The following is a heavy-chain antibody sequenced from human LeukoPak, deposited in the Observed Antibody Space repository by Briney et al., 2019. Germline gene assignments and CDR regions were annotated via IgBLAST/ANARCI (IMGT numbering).Heavy chain of an antibody. V-gene: IGHV1-69*13. J-gene: IGHJ6*02. Sequence: GASVKVSCKASGYTFTGYYMHWVRQAPGQGLEWMGGIIPIFGTANYAQKFQGRVTITADESTSTAYMELSSLRSEDTAVYYCATTSRAYCSGGSCYPNYYYGMDVWGQGTTVTVSS. CDR3: ATTSRAYCSGGSCYPNYYYGMDV. CDR2: IIPIFGTA. CDR1: GYTFTGYY. D-gene: IGHD2-15*01.